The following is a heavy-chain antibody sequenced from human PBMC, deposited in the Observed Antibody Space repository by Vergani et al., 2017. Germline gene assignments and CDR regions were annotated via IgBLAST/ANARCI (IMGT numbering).Heavy chain of an antibody. CDR1: GFTFSSYG. J-gene: IGHJ5*02. D-gene: IGHD3-10*01. V-gene: IGHV3-30*02. Sequence: QVQLVESGGGVVQPGGSLRLSCAASGFTFSSYGMHWVRQAPGKGLEWVAFIRYDGSNKYYADSVNGRFTISRDNSKNTLYLQMNSLRAEDTAVYYCAKPYSGSGSMKGWFDPWGQGTLVTVSS. CDR2: IRYDGSNK. CDR3: AKPYSGSGSMKGWFDP.